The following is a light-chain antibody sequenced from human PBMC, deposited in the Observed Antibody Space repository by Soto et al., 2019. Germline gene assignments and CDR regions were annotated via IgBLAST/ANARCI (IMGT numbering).Light chain of an antibody. V-gene: IGKV1-39*01. J-gene: IGKJ4*01. Sequence: DIQMTQSPSSLSASVGDRVTITCRASQSISTNLNWYQQKPGKAPKILIYAASTLQSGVPTRFRGSGSDTDFTLSINSLQPEDFATYYCQQSYNTPLTFGGGTKVEIK. CDR2: AAS. CDR3: QQSYNTPLT. CDR1: QSISTN.